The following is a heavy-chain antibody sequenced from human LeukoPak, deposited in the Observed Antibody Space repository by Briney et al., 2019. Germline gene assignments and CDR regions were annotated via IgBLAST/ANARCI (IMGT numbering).Heavy chain of an antibody. D-gene: IGHD3-22*01. J-gene: IGHJ6*03. CDR3: ARASDYYDSSGTNYYYYYMDV. CDR1: GFTFSDYY. CDR2: ISRSGSTI. Sequence: GGSLRLSCATSGFTFSDYYMAWIRQAQGRGLEWLSYISRSGSTIYYADSVKGRFTISRDNAKNSLYLQMDSLRADDTAVYYCARASDYYDSSGTNYYYYYMDVWGNGTTVTVSS. V-gene: IGHV3-11*01.